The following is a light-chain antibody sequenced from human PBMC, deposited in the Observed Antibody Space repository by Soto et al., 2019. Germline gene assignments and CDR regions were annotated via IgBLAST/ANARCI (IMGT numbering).Light chain of an antibody. CDR2: GAS. Sequence: EIVMTQSAATLSVSAGERVTLSWRASQNVIRNLAWYQQKSGQAPRLLIYGASTRATDIPARFSGSGSGTEFTLTISSLQSEDFAVYYCQQYNNWPITFGQGTRLEIK. CDR1: QNVIRN. CDR3: QQYNNWPIT. V-gene: IGKV3-15*01. J-gene: IGKJ5*01.